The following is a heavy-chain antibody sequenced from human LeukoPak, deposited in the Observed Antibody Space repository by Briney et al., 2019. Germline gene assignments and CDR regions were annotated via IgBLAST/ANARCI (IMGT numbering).Heavy chain of an antibody. CDR1: GYTFTGYY. CDR2: INPNSGGT. Sequence: GASVKVSCKASGYTFTGYYTHWVRQAPGQGLEWMGWINPNSGGTNYAQKFQGRVTMTRDTSISTAYMELSRLRSDDTAVYYCARGVLGISSSWYDYWGQGTLVTVSS. D-gene: IGHD6-13*01. V-gene: IGHV1-2*02. CDR3: ARGVLGISSSWYDY. J-gene: IGHJ4*02.